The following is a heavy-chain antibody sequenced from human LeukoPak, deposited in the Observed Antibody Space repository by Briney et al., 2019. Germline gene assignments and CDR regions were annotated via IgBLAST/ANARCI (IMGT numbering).Heavy chain of an antibody. CDR2: ISGSSSDI. V-gene: IGHV3-21*01. J-gene: IGHJ4*02. D-gene: IGHD3-22*01. CDR3: ARRGYYDSSGYDY. CDR1: GFTFRNHA. Sequence: GGSLRLSCAASGFTFRNHAMNWVRQAPGKGLEWVASISGSSSDIYYADSVKGRFTISRDNAKNSLYLQMNSLRAEDTAVYYCARRGYYDSSGYDYWGQGTLVTVSS.